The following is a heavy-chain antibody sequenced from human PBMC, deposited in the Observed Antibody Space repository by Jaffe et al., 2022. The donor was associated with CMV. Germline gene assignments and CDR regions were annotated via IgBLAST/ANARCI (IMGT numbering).Heavy chain of an antibody. CDR2: IYSGGST. CDR3: VRMPAASHGWYFDL. J-gene: IGHJ2*01. Sequence: EVQLVESGGGLVQPGGSLRLSCAASGFTVSSNHMNWVRQAPGEGLEWVSVIYSGGSTYYSDSVKGRFTISRDNSENTFFLQMHSLRAEDTATYYCVRMPAASHGWYFDLWGRGTLVTVSS. D-gene: IGHD6-25*01. CDR1: GFTVSSNH. V-gene: IGHV3-66*01.